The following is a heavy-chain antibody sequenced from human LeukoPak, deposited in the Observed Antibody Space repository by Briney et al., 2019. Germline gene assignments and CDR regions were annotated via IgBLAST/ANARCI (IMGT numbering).Heavy chain of an antibody. CDR3: ARLTQDIVVVVAAFDY. D-gene: IGHD2-15*01. Sequence: GGSLRLSCAASGFTFSSYWMSWVRQAPGKGLEWVANIKQDGSDKYYVDSVKGRFTISRDNVKNSLYPQMNSLRAEDTAVYYCARLTQDIVVVVAAFDYWGQGTLVTVSS. V-gene: IGHV3-7*01. CDR1: GFTFSSYW. CDR2: IKQDGSDK. J-gene: IGHJ4*02.